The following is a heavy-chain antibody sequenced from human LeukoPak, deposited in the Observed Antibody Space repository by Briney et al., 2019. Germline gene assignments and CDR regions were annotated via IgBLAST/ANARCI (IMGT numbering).Heavy chain of an antibody. J-gene: IGHJ5*02. CDR1: GYTITSYG. Sequence: ASVKVSCKASGYTITSYGISWVRQAPGQGLEWMGWISAYNGDTNYAQKLQGRVTMTTDTSTSTAYMELRSLRSDDTAVYYCVRDGEGVAISVNYWFDPWGQGTLVTVSS. CDR2: ISAYNGDT. CDR3: VRDGEGVAISVNYWFDP. D-gene: IGHD3-10*01. V-gene: IGHV1-18*01.